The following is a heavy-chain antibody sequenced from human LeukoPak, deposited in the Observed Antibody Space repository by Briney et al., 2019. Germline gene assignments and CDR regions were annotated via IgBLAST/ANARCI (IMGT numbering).Heavy chain of an antibody. J-gene: IGHJ4*02. CDR3: ARAQQLRISLFYFDY. CDR2: ISSSSSTI. CDR1: GFTFSSYT. D-gene: IGHD1-1*01. Sequence: GGSLRLSCAASGFTFSSYTINWVRQAPGKGLEWVSYISSSSSTIYYADSVKGRFTISRDNAKTSLYLQMNSPRAEDTTVYYCARAQQLRISLFYFDYWGQGTLVTV. V-gene: IGHV3-48*01.